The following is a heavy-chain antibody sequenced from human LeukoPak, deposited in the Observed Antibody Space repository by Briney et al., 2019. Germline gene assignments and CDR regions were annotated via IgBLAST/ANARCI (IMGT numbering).Heavy chain of an antibody. V-gene: IGHV1-18*01. CDR3: ARVGTPNYYYYYYMDV. D-gene: IGHD1-1*01. J-gene: IGHJ6*03. Sequence: ASVKVSCKSSGYTFTSYGISWVRQAPGQGREWMGWISAYNGNKNYAQKLQGRVTMTTDTSTSTAYMELRSLRSDDTAVYYCARVGTPNYYYYYYMDVWGKGTTVTVSS. CDR2: ISAYNGNK. CDR1: GYTFTSYG.